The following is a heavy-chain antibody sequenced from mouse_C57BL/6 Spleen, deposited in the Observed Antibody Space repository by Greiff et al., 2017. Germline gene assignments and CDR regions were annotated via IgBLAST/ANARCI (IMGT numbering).Heavy chain of an antibody. CDR1: GFNIKDYY. V-gene: IGHV14-1*01. J-gene: IGHJ1*03. D-gene: IGHD1-1*01. CDR2: IDPEDGAT. Sequence: VQLQQSGAELVRPGASVKLSCTASGFNIKDYYMHWVKQRPEQGLEWIGRIDPEDGATEYAPKFQGKATMTADTSSNTAYLQLSSLTSEDTAVYYCTHYYGSSLNWYFDVWGTGTTVTVSS. CDR3: THYYGSSLNWYFDV.